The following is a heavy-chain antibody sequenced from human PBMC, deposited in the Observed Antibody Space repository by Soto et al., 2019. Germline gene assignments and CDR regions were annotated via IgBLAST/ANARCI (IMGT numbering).Heavy chain of an antibody. CDR3: ARSVSFRYQLLKRCMDV. Sequence: QVQLVQSGAEVEKPGSSVKVSCKASGGTFSSYAISWVRQAPGQGLEWMGGIIPIFATANYAQKFQGRVMITVDESTTTAYMDLSSLRSEDTAVYYCARSVSFRYQLLKRCMDVWGQGTTVTVSS. CDR1: GGTFSSYA. V-gene: IGHV1-69*01. D-gene: IGHD2-2*01. J-gene: IGHJ6*02. CDR2: IIPIFATA.